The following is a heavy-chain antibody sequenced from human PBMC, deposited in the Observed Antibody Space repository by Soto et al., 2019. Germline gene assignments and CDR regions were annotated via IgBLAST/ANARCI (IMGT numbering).Heavy chain of an antibody. CDR2: ISGSGGST. J-gene: IGHJ6*02. CDR3: VAATHHYYYGMDV. CDR1: GFTFSSYA. V-gene: IGHV3-23*01. Sequence: GGSLRLSCAASGFTFSSYAMSWVRQAPGKGLEWVSAISGSGGSTYYADSVKGRFTISRDNSKNTLYLQMNSLRAEDTAVYYPVAATHHYYYGMDVWGQGTTVTVSS. D-gene: IGHD2-15*01.